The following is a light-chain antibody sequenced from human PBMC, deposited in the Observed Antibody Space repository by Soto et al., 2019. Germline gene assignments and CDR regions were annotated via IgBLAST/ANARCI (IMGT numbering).Light chain of an antibody. Sequence: NFMLTQPHSVSDSPGKTVTISCTRSSGSIASNYVQWYQQRPGSAPTTVIYEDNQRPSGVPDRFSGSIDSSSNSASLTISGLKTEDEADYYCQSYVSSTHVVFGGGTKLTVL. J-gene: IGLJ2*01. CDR2: EDN. CDR1: SGSIASNY. CDR3: QSYVSSTHVV. V-gene: IGLV6-57*03.